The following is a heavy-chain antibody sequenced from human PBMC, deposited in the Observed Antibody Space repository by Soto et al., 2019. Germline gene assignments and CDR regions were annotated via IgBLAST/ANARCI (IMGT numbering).Heavy chain of an antibody. V-gene: IGHV3-23*01. CDR2: ILVDGRT. CDR1: GFICSSYD. Sequence: GSLRLSCAASGFICSSYDMSWVRQAPGKGLEWVSTILVDGRTFYVDSVKGRFTISRDNSKNTVYLQMNSLTAGDTALYYCAKATATGGGAFDICGQGTMVTVSS. D-gene: IGHD2-8*02. CDR3: AKATATGGGAFDI. J-gene: IGHJ3*02.